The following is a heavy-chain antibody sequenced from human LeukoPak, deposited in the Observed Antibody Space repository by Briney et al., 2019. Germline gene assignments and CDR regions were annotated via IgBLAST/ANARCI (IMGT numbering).Heavy chain of an antibody. CDR1: GFTVSSNY. CDR2: LYSGGST. V-gene: IGHV3-53*05. CDR3: AKGSGYEAKYYYYYMDV. D-gene: IGHD5-12*01. J-gene: IGHJ6*03. Sequence: GGSLRLSCAASGFTVSSNYMSWVRQAPGKGLEWVSVLYSGGSTSYSDSAKGPFTNSRDNSKNPLYLHVNSLGPEDTAVYYCAKGSGYEAKYYYYYMDVWGKGTTVTISS.